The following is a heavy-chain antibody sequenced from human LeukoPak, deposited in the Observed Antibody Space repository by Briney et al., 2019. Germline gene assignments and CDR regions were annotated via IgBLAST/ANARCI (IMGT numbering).Heavy chain of an antibody. J-gene: IGHJ4*02. D-gene: IGHD3-10*01. CDR3: ARERITMVRGVIAGRFDY. V-gene: IGHV4-59*01. Sequence: SETLSLTCTVSGGSISSYYWSWIRQPPGKGLEWIGYIYYSGSTNYNPSLKSRVTISVDTSKNQFSLKLSSVTAADTAVYYCARERITMVRGVIAGRFDYWGQGTLVTVPS. CDR1: GGSISSYY. CDR2: IYYSGST.